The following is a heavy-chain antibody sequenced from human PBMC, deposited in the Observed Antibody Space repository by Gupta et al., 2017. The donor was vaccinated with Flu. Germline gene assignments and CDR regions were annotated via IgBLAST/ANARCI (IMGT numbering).Heavy chain of an antibody. CDR3: AKDGPWTASCPYYCYYMDV. V-gene: IGHV3-30*18. D-gene: IGHD2-2*01. J-gene: IGHJ6*03. Sequence: QMQLGESGGGVVHLGTSRRPPCAASGFRFSSYGMHGVRAAPGKGLEWVADIASDGSHKDYADSVGGRFTISRDNSKDTLSLEMDSLRVEDTGVYYCAKDGPWTASCPYYCYYMDVWGKGTTVTVSS. CDR2: IASDGSHK. CDR1: GFRFSSYG.